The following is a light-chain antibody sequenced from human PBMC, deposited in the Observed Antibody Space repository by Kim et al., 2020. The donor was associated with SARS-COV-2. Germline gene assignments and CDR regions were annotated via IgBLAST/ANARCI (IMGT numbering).Light chain of an antibody. V-gene: IGKV3-20*01. J-gene: IGKJ2*01. CDR2: GAS. CDR1: QRVSSSY. CDR3: QQYGSSAVT. Sequence: WSPGERPTLSCRASQRVSSSYLAWYQQKPGQAPRLLIYGASSRATGIPDRFSGSGSGTDFTLTISRLEPEDFAVYYCQQYGSSAVTFGQGTKLEI.